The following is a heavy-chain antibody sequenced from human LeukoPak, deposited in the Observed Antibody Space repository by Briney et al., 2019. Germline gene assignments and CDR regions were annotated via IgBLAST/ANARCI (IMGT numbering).Heavy chain of an antibody. Sequence: SVKVSCKASGGTFSSYAISWVRQAPGQGLEWMGGIIPIFGTANYAQKFQGRVTITADESTSTAYMELSSLRSEDTAVYYCARTIAAAGTGGWFDPWGQGTLVTVSS. V-gene: IGHV1-69*13. CDR3: ARTIAAAGTGGWFDP. J-gene: IGHJ5*02. CDR1: GGTFSSYA. CDR2: IIPIFGTA. D-gene: IGHD6-13*01.